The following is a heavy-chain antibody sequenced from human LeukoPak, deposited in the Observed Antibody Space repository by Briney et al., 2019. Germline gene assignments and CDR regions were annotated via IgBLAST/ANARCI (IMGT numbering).Heavy chain of an antibody. CDR1: GGSISSYY. CDR2: IYTSGST. J-gene: IGHJ6*03. V-gene: IGHV4-4*09. D-gene: IGHD3-3*01. Sequence: SETLSLTCTVSGGSISSYYWSWIRQPPGKGLEWIGYIYTSGSTNYNPSLKSRVTISVDTSKNQFSLKLSSVTAADTAVYYCAREGITIFGVVISYYMDVWGKGTTVTVSS. CDR3: AREGITIFGVVISYYMDV.